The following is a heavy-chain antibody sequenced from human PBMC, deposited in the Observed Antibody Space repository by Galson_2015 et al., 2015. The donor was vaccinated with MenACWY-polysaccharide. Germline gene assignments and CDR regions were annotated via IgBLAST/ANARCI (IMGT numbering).Heavy chain of an antibody. CDR2: IGNSGGTT. CDR3: LFSGSSGRVY. D-gene: IGHD3-10*01. J-gene: IGHJ4*02. Sequence: SLRLSCAGSGYIFSKYDMTWVRRAPEKGLEWVSTIGNSGGTTYYADSAKGRFTISRDNSKNTLYLEMNSLRAEDTAVYYCLFSGSSGRVYWGQGTLVTVSS. V-gene: IGHV3-23*01. CDR1: GYIFSKYD.